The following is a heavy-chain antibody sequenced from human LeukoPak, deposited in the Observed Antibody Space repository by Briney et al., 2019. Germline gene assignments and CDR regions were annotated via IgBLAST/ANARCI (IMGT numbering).Heavy chain of an antibody. CDR1: GGSLSSYY. J-gene: IGHJ4*02. V-gene: IGHV4-4*07. CDR2: IYTSGST. D-gene: IGHD5-12*01. CDR3: ASGGYDDYFDY. Sequence: SETLSLTCTVPGGSLSSYYWSWIRQPAGKGLEWIGRIYTSGSTNYNPSLKSRVTISVDTSKNQFSLKLSSVTAADTAVYYCASGGYDDYFDYWGRGTLVTVSS.